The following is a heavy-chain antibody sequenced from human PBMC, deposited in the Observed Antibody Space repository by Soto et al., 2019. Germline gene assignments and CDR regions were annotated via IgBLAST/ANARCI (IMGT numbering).Heavy chain of an antibody. J-gene: IGHJ4*02. D-gene: IGHD1-20*01. CDR3: AHSLLTQLTESEGSFYFDY. Sequence: SGPTLVKPTQTLTLTCTFSGFSLSTSGVGVGWIRQPPGKALEWLALIYWDDDKRYSPSLKSRLTITKDTSKNQVVLTMTNMDPVDTATYYCAHSLLTQLTESEGSFYFDYWGQGTLVTVSS. CDR2: IYWDDDK. CDR1: GFSLSTSGVG. V-gene: IGHV2-5*02.